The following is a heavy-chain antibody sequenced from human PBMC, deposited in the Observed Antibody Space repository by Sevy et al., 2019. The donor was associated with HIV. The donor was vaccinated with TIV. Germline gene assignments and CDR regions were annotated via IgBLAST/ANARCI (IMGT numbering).Heavy chain of an antibody. Sequence: GGSLRLSCAASGFALSNYYAMHWVRQAPGKGLEWVALISYDGSDKYYADSVKGRFTISRDNSKNTLYVQMNSLRAEDTAVYYCAKGVSWLVLGGYFDYWCQGTPVTVSS. CDR3: AKGVSWLVLGGYFDY. V-gene: IGHV3-30-3*01. J-gene: IGHJ4*02. CDR1: GFALSNYYA. D-gene: IGHD6-19*01. CDR2: ISYDGSDK.